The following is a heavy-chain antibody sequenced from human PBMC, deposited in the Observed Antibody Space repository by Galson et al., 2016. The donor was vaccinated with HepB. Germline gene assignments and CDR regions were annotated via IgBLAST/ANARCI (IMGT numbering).Heavy chain of an antibody. Sequence: SETLSLTCTVSGGSISSSSYYWGWIRQPPGKGLEWIGTINYSGITYYNPSLKSRVTMSVDTSKNQFSLKLSSVTATDTAVYYCARQYGSGRYYFDYWGQGTLVTVSS. CDR2: INYSGIT. CDR3: ARQYGSGRYYFDY. J-gene: IGHJ4*02. V-gene: IGHV4-39*01. CDR1: GGSISSSSYY. D-gene: IGHD3-10*01.